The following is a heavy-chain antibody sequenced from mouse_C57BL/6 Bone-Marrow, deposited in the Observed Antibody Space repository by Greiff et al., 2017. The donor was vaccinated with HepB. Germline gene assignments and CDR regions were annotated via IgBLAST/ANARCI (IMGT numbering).Heavy chain of an antibody. V-gene: IGHV14-3*01. CDR1: GFNIKNTY. D-gene: IGHD2-4*01. CDR2: IDPANGTT. CDR3: AIRYYDYDEFAY. J-gene: IGHJ3*01. Sequence: EVKVVESVAELVRPGASVQLSCTASGFNIKNTYMHWVKQRPEKGLAWIGRIDPANGTTKSAPNFQGKATITADTSSTPAYLQLSSLTSEDTTIYYCAIRYYDYDEFAYWGQGTLVTVSA.